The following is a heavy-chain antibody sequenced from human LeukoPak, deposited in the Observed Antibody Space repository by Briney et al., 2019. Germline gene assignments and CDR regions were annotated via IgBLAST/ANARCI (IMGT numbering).Heavy chain of an antibody. D-gene: IGHD2-21*01. V-gene: IGHV1-69*04. CDR1: GGTFSSYA. CDR2: IIPILGIA. CDR3: ARALRGCYALLSWNWFDP. J-gene: IGHJ5*02. Sequence: SVKVSCKASGGTFSSYAISWVRQAPGQGLEWMGRIIPILGIANYAQKFQGRVTITADKSTSTAYMELSSLRSEDTAVYYCARALRGCYALLSWNWFDPWGQGTLVTVSS.